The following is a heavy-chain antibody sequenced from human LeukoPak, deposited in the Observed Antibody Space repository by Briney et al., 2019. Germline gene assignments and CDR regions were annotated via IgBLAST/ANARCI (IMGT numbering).Heavy chain of an antibody. CDR3: ARKPILYGSGTYWYYFDS. CDR2: TYYRSKWY. D-gene: IGHD3-10*01. V-gene: IGHV6-1*01. J-gene: IGHJ4*02. CDR1: GDSVSSNSAA. Sequence: SQTLSLTCAISGDSVSSNSAAWNWIRQSPSRGLEWLGRTYYRSKWYNYAVSVKSRLTINPDTSKNQFSLQLNSVTPEDTAVYYCARKPILYGSGTYWYYFDSWGQGTLVTVSS.